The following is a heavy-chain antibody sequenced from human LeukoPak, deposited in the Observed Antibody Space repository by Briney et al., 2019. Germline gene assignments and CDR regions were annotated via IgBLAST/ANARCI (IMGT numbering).Heavy chain of an antibody. Sequence: GESLRISCKGSGYSFTSYWISWVRQMPGKGLEWMGRLDPSDSYTNYSPSFQGHVTISADKSISTAYLQWSSLKASDTAMYYCARHEMVLAYCGGDCSLTRFDPWGQGTLVTVSS. J-gene: IGHJ5*02. CDR2: LDPSDSYT. D-gene: IGHD2-21*02. V-gene: IGHV5-10-1*01. CDR1: GYSFTSYW. CDR3: ARHEMVLAYCGGDCSLTRFDP.